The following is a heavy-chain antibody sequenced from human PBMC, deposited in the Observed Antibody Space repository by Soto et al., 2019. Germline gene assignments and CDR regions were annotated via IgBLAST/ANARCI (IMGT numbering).Heavy chain of an antibody. Sequence: SETLSLTCTVSGGSISGSIYYWGWIRQPPGKGLECIGTIYYRGSTYYNPSLKSRVTMSVDTSNNQFSLKLSSVTAADTAVYYCARRGRYSGFDWGFDYWGQGTLVTVSS. J-gene: IGHJ4*02. V-gene: IGHV4-39*01. CDR1: GGSISGSIYY. CDR3: ARRGRYSGFDWGFDY. CDR2: IYYRGST. D-gene: IGHD5-12*01.